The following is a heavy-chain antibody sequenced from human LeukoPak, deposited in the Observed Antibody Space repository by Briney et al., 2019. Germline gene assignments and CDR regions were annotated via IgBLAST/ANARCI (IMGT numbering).Heavy chain of an antibody. CDR2: IIPILGLA. J-gene: IGHJ4*02. CDR3: ARGSPQSGGRGGRGFDY. D-gene: IGHD2-15*01. Sequence: ASVKVSCKASGGTFSSYAISWVRQAPGQGLEWMGRIIPILGLANYAQKFQGRVTITTDTSTSTAYMELRSLRSDDTAVYYCARGSPQSGGRGGRGFDYWGQGTLVTVSS. CDR1: GGTFSSYA. V-gene: IGHV1-69*04.